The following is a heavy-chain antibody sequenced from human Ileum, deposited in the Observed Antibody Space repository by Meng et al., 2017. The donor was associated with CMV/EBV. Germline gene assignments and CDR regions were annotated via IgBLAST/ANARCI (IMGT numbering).Heavy chain of an antibody. Sequence: SETLSLTCPVSGGSVSSVSYYWNWIRQPPGKGLEWIGYIYYSGSTNYNPSLKSRVTISIDTSKNQFSLKLRSVTAADTAVYYCARWARYCSSTSCYGYAFDIWGQGTMVTVSS. D-gene: IGHD2-2*01. V-gene: IGHV4-61*01. CDR2: IYYSGST. CDR1: GGSVSSVSYY. J-gene: IGHJ3*02. CDR3: ARWARYCSSTSCYGYAFDI.